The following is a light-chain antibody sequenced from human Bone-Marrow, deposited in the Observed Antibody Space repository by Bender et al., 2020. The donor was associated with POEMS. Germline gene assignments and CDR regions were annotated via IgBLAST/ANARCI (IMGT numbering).Light chain of an antibody. J-gene: IGLJ3*02. CDR2: DDS. V-gene: IGLV3-21*03. Sequence: SYVLTQPPSVSVAPGKTAIITCGGNNIGDRNVHWYQHKPGQAPVLVLSDDSDRPSGIPDRFSGSNSGNTATLTITGLQAEDEGDYYCQSYDNSLGGWVFGGGTKLTVL. CDR1: NIGDRN. CDR3: QSYDNSLGGWV.